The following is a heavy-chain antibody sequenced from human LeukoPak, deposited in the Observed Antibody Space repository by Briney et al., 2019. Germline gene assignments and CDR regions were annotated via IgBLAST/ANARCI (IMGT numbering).Heavy chain of an antibody. D-gene: IGHD1-26*01. V-gene: IGHV3-21*01. J-gene: IGHJ4*02. CDR1: GFTFSSYS. CDR3: ARDKIVGATYLDY. Sequence: GGSLRLSCAASGFTFSSYSMNWVRQAPGKGLEWVSSISSSSSYIYYADSVKGRFTISRDNAKNSLFLQMNSLRAEDTAVYYCARDKIVGATYLDYWGQGTLATVSS. CDR2: ISSSSSYI.